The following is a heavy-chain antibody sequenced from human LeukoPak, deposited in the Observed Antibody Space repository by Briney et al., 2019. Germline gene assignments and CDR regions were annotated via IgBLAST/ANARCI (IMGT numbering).Heavy chain of an antibody. J-gene: IGHJ4*02. Sequence: GGSLRLSCVESGFTFRSPWMAWLRQAPEKGLEWVANINEDGSQKYYLGSVTGRFTISRDNAKNSLYLQMNSLSAEDTAMYYCARDGGWHRFDYWGQGTLVIVSS. V-gene: IGHV3-7*03. CDR3: ARDGGWHRFDY. D-gene: IGHD6-19*01. CDR2: INEDGSQK. CDR1: GFTFRSPW.